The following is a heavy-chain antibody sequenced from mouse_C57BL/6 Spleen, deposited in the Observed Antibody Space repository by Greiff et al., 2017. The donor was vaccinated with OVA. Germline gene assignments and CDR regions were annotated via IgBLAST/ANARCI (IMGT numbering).Heavy chain of an antibody. D-gene: IGHD1-1*01. CDR2: ISNGGGST. CDR3: ARSSTTVAWYFDV. Sequence: EVQVVESGGGLVQPGGSLKLSCAASGFTFSDYYMYWVRQTPEKRLEWVAYISNGGGSTYYPDTVKGRFTISRDNAKNTLYLQMSRLKSEDTAMYYCARSSTTVAWYFDVWGTGTTVTVSS. CDR1: GFTFSDYY. J-gene: IGHJ1*03. V-gene: IGHV5-12*01.